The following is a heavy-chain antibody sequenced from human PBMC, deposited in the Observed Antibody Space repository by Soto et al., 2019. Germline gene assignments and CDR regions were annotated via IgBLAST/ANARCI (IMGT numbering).Heavy chain of an antibody. J-gene: IGHJ5*02. CDR2: IYYSGST. CDR3: ARHRGYSGYDRDXPNXFDP. Sequence: SETLSLTCTVSGGSISSGGYYWSWIRQHPGKGLEWIGYIYYSGSTYYNPSLKSRVTISVDTSKNQFSLKLSSVTAADTAVYYCARHRGYSGYDRDXPNXFDPWGQGTLVTVSS. D-gene: IGHD5-12*01. CDR1: GGSISSGGYY. V-gene: IGHV4-39*01.